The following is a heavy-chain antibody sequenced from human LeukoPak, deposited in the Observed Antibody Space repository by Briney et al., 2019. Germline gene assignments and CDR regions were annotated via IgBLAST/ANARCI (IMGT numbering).Heavy chain of an antibody. V-gene: IGHV1-46*01. Sequence: ASVKVSCKASGYTFTSHYMHWVRQAPGQGLEWMGIINPSGGSTSYAQKFQGRVTMTRDTSTSTVYMELSSLRSEDTAVYYCARESGALRFLEWLYTKPYNWFDPWGQGTLVTVSS. J-gene: IGHJ5*02. CDR2: INPSGGST. D-gene: IGHD3-3*01. CDR1: GYTFTSHY. CDR3: ARESGALRFLEWLYTKPYNWFDP.